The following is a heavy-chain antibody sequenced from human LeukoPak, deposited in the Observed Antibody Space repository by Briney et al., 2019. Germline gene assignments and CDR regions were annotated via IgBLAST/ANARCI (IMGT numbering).Heavy chain of an antibody. J-gene: IGHJ4*02. CDR3: ARSSRGAAAGFDY. CDR1: GGSISSYY. D-gene: IGHD6-13*01. Sequence: SETLSLTCTVSGGSISSYYWSWIRQPPGKGLEWIGYIYYSGSTNYNPSLKSRVTISVDTSKNQFSLKLSSVTAADTAVYYCARSSRGAAAGFDYWGQGTLVTVSS. CDR2: IYYSGST. V-gene: IGHV4-59*01.